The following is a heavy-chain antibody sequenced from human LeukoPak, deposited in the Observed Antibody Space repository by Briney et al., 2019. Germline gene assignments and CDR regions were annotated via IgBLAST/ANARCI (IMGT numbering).Heavy chain of an antibody. D-gene: IGHD3-10*01. CDR2: INAGNGNT. CDR3: ARLWFGELSYSSPPLYYFDY. CDR1: GYTFTSYA. J-gene: IGHJ4*02. Sequence: ASVKVSCKASGYTFTSYAMHWVRQAPGQRLEWMGWINAGNGNTKYSQKFQGRVTITRDTSASTAYMELSSLRSEDTAVYYCARLWFGELSYSSPPLYYFDYWGQGTLVTVSS. V-gene: IGHV1-3*01.